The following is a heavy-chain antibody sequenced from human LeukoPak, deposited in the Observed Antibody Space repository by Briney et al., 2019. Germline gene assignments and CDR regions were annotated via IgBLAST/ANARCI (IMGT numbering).Heavy chain of an antibody. CDR1: GHTFTSYA. CDR3: ARDSSGWYGYYYGMDV. V-gene: IGHV1-3*01. Sequence: ASVKVSCKASGHTFTSYAMHWVRQAPGQRLEWMGWINAGNGNTKYSQKFQGRVTITRDTSASTAYMELSSLRSEDTAVYYCARDSSGWYGYYYGMDVWGQGTTVTVSS. D-gene: IGHD6-19*01. CDR2: INAGNGNT. J-gene: IGHJ6*02.